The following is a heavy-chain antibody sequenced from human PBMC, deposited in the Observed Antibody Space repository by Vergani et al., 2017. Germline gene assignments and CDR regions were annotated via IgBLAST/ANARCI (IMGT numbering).Heavy chain of an antibody. V-gene: IGHV3-49*03. CDR3: VRDQVTMLRGSDALDI. CDR1: GFTFGYYA. Sequence: EVQLLESGGGLVQPGGSLRLSCTASGFTFGYYAMDGFRQAPGQGLEWVGGIRSKAYGQATIYAASVKGRFTISRDDSKSIAYLQMNNLQTEDTAMYYCVRDQVTMLRGSDALDIWGQGTMVTVSS. J-gene: IGHJ3*02. CDR2: IRSKAYGQAT. D-gene: IGHD3-10*01.